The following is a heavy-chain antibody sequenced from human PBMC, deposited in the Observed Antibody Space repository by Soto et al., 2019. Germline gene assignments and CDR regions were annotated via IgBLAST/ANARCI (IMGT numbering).Heavy chain of an antibody. Sequence: QVRLVQSGAEVRKPGSSVRVSCKASGGTFSNYAFSWVRQAPGQGLEWMGAIIPLFGTTRYAQKFQGRFTITAYDSTSTAYMDLSGLRSEDTAMYYCARGEGVVVRPKKDGFDFWGQGTMVTVSA. J-gene: IGHJ3*01. CDR2: IIPLFGTT. D-gene: IGHD2-15*01. CDR1: GGTFSNYA. CDR3: ARGEGVVVRPKKDGFDF. V-gene: IGHV1-69*01.